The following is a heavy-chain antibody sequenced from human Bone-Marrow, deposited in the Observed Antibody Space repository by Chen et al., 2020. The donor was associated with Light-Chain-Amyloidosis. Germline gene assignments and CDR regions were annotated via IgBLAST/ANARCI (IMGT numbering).Heavy chain of an antibody. V-gene: IGHV3-23*01. CDR2: ISGSGGT. J-gene: IGHJ4*02. Sequence: VQLLESGGALVQPGGSLRLSCEASGLTFSNYPMSWVRQAPGKGLEWVSVISGSGGTSYADSVKCRLTISRDNSKNTVYLQMNSLRGEDTAIYYCATRRGLEYWGQGTLVIVSS. D-gene: IGHD6-6*01. CDR1: GLTFSNYP. CDR3: ATRRGLEY.